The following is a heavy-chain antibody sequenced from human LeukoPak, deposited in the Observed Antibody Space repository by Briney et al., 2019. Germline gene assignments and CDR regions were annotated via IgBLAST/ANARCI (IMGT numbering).Heavy chain of an antibody. CDR2: ISSSSSYI. CDR1: GFTFSSYS. D-gene: IGHD3-10*01. V-gene: IGHV3-21*01. CDR3: ARAHRTRFGFGELFN. Sequence: GGSLRLSCAASGFTFSSYSMNWVRQAPGKGLEWVSSISSSSSYIYYADSVKGRFTISRDNAKNSLYLQMNSLRAEDTAVYYCARAHRTRFGFGELFNWGQGTLVTVSS. J-gene: IGHJ4*02.